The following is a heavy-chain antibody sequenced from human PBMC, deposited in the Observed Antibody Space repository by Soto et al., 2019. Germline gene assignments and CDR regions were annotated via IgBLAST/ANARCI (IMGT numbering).Heavy chain of an antibody. D-gene: IGHD2-21*01. Sequence: PGGSLRLSCTASGFTFGDYAMSWVRQAPGKGLEWVGFIRSKAQGGTAQYAASVKGRFIILRDDSKSITYLQMNRLKAEEAAVYYCTSVSISQGLFGYWGQGTLVTVSS. CDR1: GFTFGDYA. J-gene: IGHJ4*02. CDR2: IRSKAQGGTA. CDR3: TSVSISQGLFGY. V-gene: IGHV3-49*04.